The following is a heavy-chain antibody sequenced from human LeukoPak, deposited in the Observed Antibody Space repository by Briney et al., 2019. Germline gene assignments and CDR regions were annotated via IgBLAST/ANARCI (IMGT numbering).Heavy chain of an antibody. CDR2: ISYDGSNK. CDR3: ARSLVVGATYPYH. J-gene: IGHJ5*02. V-gene: IGHV3-30*04. D-gene: IGHD1-26*01. CDR1: GFTFSSYA. Sequence: GGSLRLSCAASGFTFSSYAMHWVRQAPGKGLEWVAVISYDGSNKYYADSVKGRFTISRDNSKNTLYLQLNSLRAEDTAVYYCARSLVVGATYPYHWGQGTLVTVSS.